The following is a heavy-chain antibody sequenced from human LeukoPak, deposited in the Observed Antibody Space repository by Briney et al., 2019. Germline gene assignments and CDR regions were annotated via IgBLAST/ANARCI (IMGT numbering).Heavy chain of an antibody. D-gene: IGHD5-24*01. J-gene: IGHJ4*02. CDR1: GSSISSYY. CDR3: ARRTKDGYEFDY. CDR2: IYTSGST. V-gene: IGHV4-4*09. Sequence: SETLSLTCTVSGSSISSYYWSWIRQPPGKGLEWIGYIYTSGSTNYNPSLKSRVTISVDTSKNQFSLKLSSVTAADTAVYYCARRTKDGYEFDYWGQGTLVTVSS.